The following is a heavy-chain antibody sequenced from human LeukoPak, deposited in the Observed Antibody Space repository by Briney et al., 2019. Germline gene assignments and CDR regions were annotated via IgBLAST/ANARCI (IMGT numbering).Heavy chain of an antibody. CDR2: IYTSGST. J-gene: IGHJ4*02. D-gene: IGHD6-19*01. CDR3: ARAVDSSGWYPYYFDY. CDR1: GGSISSYY. V-gene: IGHV4-4*07. Sequence: SETLSLTCTVSGGSISSYYWSWIRQPAGKGLEWIGRIYTSGSTNYNPSLKSRVTMSVDTSKNQFSLKLSSVTAADTAVYYCARAVDSSGWYPYYFDYWGQGTLVTVPS.